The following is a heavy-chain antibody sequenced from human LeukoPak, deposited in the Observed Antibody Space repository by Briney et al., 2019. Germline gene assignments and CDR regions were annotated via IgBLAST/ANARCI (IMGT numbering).Heavy chain of an antibody. Sequence: SETLSLTCTVSDGSITRSSYYWGWIRQTPGEGLDWIGSIYYTGIAYYNPSLQGRVTMSVDTSKNQFSLKLNSVTVADTAVYYCARLRVTTGFDYWDQGIRVTVSS. J-gene: IGHJ4*02. CDR1: DGSITRSSYY. CDR2: IYYTGIA. D-gene: IGHD2-21*02. CDR3: ARLRVTTGFDY. V-gene: IGHV4-39*01.